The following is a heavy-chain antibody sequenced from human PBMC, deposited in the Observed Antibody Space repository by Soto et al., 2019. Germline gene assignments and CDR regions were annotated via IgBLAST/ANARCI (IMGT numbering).Heavy chain of an antibody. CDR3: ARDTDYYGMDV. CDR2: IYSASST. Sequence: EVQLVESGGGLIQPGGSLRLSCAASGFTVSHNYMSWVRQAPGEGLERVSVIYSASSTYYADSVKGRFTISRDNSKNTLYLQVNSLRAEDTAVYYCARDTDYYGMDVGGQGTTVTVSS. V-gene: IGHV3-53*01. CDR1: GFTVSHNY. D-gene: IGHD4-17*01. J-gene: IGHJ6*02.